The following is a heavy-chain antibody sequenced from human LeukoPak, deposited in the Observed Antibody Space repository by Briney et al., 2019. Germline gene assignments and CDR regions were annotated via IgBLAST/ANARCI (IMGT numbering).Heavy chain of an antibody. CDR1: GGSFSGYY. CDR2: INHSGST. V-gene: IGHV4-34*01. CDR3: ARAPDGGTPLRYFDS. D-gene: IGHD4-23*01. Sequence: KPSETLSLTCAVYGGSFSGYYWSWIRQPPGKGLEWIGEINHSGSTNYNPSLKSRVTISVDTSKNQFSLKLSSVTAADTAVYYCARAPDGGTPLRYFDSRGQGTLVTVSP. J-gene: IGHJ4*02.